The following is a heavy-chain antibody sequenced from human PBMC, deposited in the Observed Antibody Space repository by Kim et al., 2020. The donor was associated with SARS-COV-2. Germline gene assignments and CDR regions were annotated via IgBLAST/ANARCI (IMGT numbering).Heavy chain of an antibody. J-gene: IGHJ5*02. D-gene: IGHD2-8*02. CDR2: INHSGST. CDR1: GGSFSGYY. CDR3: ARVHCTGGVCYPRPRGRYNWFDP. Sequence: SETLSLTCAVYGGSFSGYYWSWIRQPPGKGLEWIGEINHSGSTNYNPSLKSRVTISVDTSKNQFSLKLSSVTAADTAVYYCARVHCTGGVCYPRPRGRYNWFDPWGQGTLVTVSS. V-gene: IGHV4-34*01.